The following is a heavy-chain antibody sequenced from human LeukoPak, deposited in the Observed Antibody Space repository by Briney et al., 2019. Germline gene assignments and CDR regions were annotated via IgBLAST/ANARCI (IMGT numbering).Heavy chain of an antibody. CDR3: ARDLASKGSDAFDI. J-gene: IGHJ3*02. Sequence: SETLSLTCTVSGGSISSYYWSWIRQPVGKGLEWIGRIYTSGSTNYNPSLKSRVTMSVDTSKNQFSLKLSSVTAADTAVYYCARDLASKGSDAFDIWGQGTMVTVSS. D-gene: IGHD2-21*01. CDR2: IYTSGST. V-gene: IGHV4-4*07. CDR1: GGSISSYY.